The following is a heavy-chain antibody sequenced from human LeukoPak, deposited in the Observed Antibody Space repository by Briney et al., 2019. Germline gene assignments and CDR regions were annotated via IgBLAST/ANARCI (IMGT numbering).Heavy chain of an antibody. CDR3: CRNVASGLDY. J-gene: IGHJ4*02. D-gene: IGHD3-10*01. V-gene: IGHV1-46*03. Sequence: ASGKVSCKASGYTFTSYYIHWVRQAPGLGLEWMGVIKPSAGSTIYAQKFQGRVTVTGDTSTSTVYMELSSLRTDDTAVYYCCRNVASGLDYWGQGTLVTVSS. CDR1: GYTFTSYY. CDR2: IKPSAGST.